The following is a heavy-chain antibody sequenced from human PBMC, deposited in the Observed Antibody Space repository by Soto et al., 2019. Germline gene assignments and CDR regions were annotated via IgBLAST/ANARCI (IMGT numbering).Heavy chain of an antibody. J-gene: IGHJ4*02. D-gene: IGHD1-26*01. Sequence: QVQLQESGPGLVKPSETLSLTCAVSGGSVSSGSYFWSWIRQPPGKRLEWLGYIFYSGSTTYNPSLKSRFTISVDTAKNQFSLNLSSVTAADTAVYYCARGYTGSYLDYWGQGALVTVSS. CDR3: ARGYTGSYLDY. CDR2: IFYSGST. CDR1: GGSVSSGSYF. V-gene: IGHV4-61*01.